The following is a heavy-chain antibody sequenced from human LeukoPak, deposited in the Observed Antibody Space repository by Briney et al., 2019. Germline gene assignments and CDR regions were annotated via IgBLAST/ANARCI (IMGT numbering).Heavy chain of an antibody. CDR2: VWSDGSNR. CDR3: AKSYDNHNWYFHL. CDR1: GFTFNTYG. Sequence: PGGSLRLSCAASGFTFNTYGMHWVRQAPGKGLEWIAVVWSDGSNRFYADSVEGRFTIFRDNSKNTLYLQMNSLRADDTAVYYCAKSYDNHNWYFHLWGRGTLVTVSS. J-gene: IGHJ2*01. D-gene: IGHD3-10*01. V-gene: IGHV3-33*06.